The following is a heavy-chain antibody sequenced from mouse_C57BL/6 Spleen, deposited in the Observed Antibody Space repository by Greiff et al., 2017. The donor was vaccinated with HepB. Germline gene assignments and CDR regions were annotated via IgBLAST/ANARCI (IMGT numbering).Heavy chain of an antibody. CDR2: IYPGSGST. D-gene: IGHD4-1*01. J-gene: IGHJ2*01. V-gene: IGHV1-55*01. CDR1: GYTFTSYW. CDR3: ARFPLKLGPYYVDY. Sequence: VQLQQPGAELVKPGASVKMSCKASGYTFTSYWITWVKQRPGQGLEWIGDIYPGSGSTNYNEKFKSKATLTVDTSSSTAYMQLSSLTSADSAVYYCARFPLKLGPYYVDYWGQGATLPVSS.